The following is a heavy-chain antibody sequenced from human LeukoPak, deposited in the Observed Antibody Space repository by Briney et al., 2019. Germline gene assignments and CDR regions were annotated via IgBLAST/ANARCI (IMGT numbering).Heavy chain of an antibody. Sequence: PWGSLRLSCAASGFTFDYYGMSWVRPAPGKGLEWVSGINWNGGSTGYADSVKGRFTISRDNAKNSLYLQMNSLRAEDTAIYYCARDEWYGEYAHWGLGTLVTVSS. CDR2: INWNGGST. CDR1: GFTFDYYG. D-gene: IGHD3-10*01. J-gene: IGHJ4*02. CDR3: ARDEWYGEYAH. V-gene: IGHV3-20*04.